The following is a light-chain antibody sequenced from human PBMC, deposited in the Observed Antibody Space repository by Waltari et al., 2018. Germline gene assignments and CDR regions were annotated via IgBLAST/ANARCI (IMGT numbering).Light chain of an antibody. CDR1: SSYVGNYNR. V-gene: IGLV2-23*01. J-gene: IGLJ3*02. CDR3: CSYADTTTWV. Sequence: QSALTQPASVSGSPGQSITISCTGTSSYVGNYNRVPWYQQYPDKAPKLMIYEGSQRPSGVSNRFSGSKSGNTASLTISGLQAEDEADYYCCSYADTTTWVFGGGTKLTVL. CDR2: EGS.